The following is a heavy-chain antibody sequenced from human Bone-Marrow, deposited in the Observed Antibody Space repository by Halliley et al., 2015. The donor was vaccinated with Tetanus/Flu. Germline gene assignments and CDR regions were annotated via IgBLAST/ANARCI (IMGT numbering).Heavy chain of an antibody. J-gene: IGHJ6*02. V-gene: IGHV3-7*01. CDR2: IKQDGSEK. D-gene: IGHD3-22*01. CDR1: GFTFRSYW. CDR3: AREKTAAVVIDYYYYGIDV. Sequence: SLRLSCAASGFTFRSYWMSWVRQAPGKGLEWVANIKQDGSEKHYVDSVKGRSTISRDNAKNSLYLQMNSLRAEDTAVYYCAREKTAAVVIDYYYYGIDVWGQGATVTVSS.